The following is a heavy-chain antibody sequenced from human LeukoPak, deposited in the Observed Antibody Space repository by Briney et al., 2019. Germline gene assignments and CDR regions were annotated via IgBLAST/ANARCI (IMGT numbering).Heavy chain of an antibody. Sequence: SVKVSCKASGGTFSSYAISWVRQAPGQGLEWVGGIIPIFGTANYAQKFQGRVTITADESTSTAYMELSSLRSEDTAVYYCARSATWFGELGDFDYWGQGTLVTVSS. D-gene: IGHD3-10*01. V-gene: IGHV1-69*01. CDR3: ARSATWFGELGDFDY. CDR2: IIPIFGTA. CDR1: GGTFSSYA. J-gene: IGHJ4*02.